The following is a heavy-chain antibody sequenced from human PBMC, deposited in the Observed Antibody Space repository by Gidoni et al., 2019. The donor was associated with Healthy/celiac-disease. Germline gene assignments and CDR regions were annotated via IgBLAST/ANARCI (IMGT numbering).Heavy chain of an antibody. Sequence: QVQLVQSGAEVKKPGASVKVSCKASGYTFTSYDIHWVRQATGQGLEWMGWMNPNSGNTGYAQKFQGRVTMTRNTSISTAYMELSSLRSEDTAVYYCARGIAAAGTWEYYYYYYGMDVWGQGTTVTVSS. D-gene: IGHD6-13*01. CDR1: GYTFTSYD. V-gene: IGHV1-8*01. CDR2: MNPNSGNT. CDR3: ARGIAAAGTWEYYYYYYGMDV. J-gene: IGHJ6*02.